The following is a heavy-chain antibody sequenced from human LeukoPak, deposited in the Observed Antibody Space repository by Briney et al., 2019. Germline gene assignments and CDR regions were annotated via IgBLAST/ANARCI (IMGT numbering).Heavy chain of an antibody. CDR3: ARQQGYYDFETATAFPPYYFDS. V-gene: IGHV4-39*01. CDR1: AGSITRKNYS. J-gene: IGHJ4*02. D-gene: IGHD3-3*01. Sequence: SQALSLTSTVSAGSITRKNYSWGWIRQSPGKGLEWVGSIHYSGGSYYNPSLESRVFISVDTSKSQFFLRVSSVTVADTAIYYCARQQGYYDFETATAFPPYYFDSWGQGTLVTSSS. CDR2: IHYSGGS.